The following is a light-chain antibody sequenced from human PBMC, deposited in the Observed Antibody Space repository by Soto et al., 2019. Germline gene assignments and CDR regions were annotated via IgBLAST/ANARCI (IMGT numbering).Light chain of an antibody. CDR1: QSVSKY. CDR3: QQRSNWPIT. Sequence: EIVLTQSPATLPLSPGERATLSCRTSQSVSKYFAWYQQKPGRAPRLLIYDASSRATGIPARFIGSGSATDFTPTIRSLAPEDFAIYYCQQRSNWPITFGQGTRLEV. CDR2: DAS. V-gene: IGKV3-11*01. J-gene: IGKJ5*01.